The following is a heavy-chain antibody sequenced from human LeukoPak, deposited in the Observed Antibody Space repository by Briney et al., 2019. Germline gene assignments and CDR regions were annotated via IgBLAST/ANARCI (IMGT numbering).Heavy chain of an antibody. CDR1: GFTFDDYG. V-gene: IGHV3-20*04. Sequence: GGSRRLSCAASGFTFDDYGMSWVRQAPGKGLEWVSGINWNGGSTGYADSVEGRFTISRDNAKNSLYLQMNSLRAEDTAVYYCTRGSIAYYYMDVWGKGTTVTISS. CDR3: TRGSIAYYYMDV. J-gene: IGHJ6*03. D-gene: IGHD3-22*01. CDR2: INWNGGST.